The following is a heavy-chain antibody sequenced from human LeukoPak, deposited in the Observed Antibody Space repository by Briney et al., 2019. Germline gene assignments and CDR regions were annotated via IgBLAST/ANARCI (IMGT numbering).Heavy chain of an antibody. CDR3: ARSSEGRYYYDSSGFSYYYYYMDV. Sequence: SETLSLTCTVSGGSINSYYWSWIRQPPGKGLEWIGYIYYSGSTYYNPSLRSRVTISVDTSKNQFSLKLSSVTAADTAVYYCARSSEGRYYYDSSGFSYYYYYMDVWGKGTTVTISS. CDR1: GGSINSYY. CDR2: IYYSGST. J-gene: IGHJ6*03. V-gene: IGHV4-59*01. D-gene: IGHD3-22*01.